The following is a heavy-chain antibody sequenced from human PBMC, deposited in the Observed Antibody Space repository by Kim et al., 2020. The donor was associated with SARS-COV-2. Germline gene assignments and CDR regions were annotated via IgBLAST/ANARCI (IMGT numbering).Heavy chain of an antibody. CDR2: ISCDGSSK. V-gene: IGHV3-30*18. J-gene: IGHJ4*02. D-gene: IGHD2-21*02. Sequence: GGSLRLSCAASGFTFSSYGMHWVRQAPGKGLEWVAVISCDGSSKYYADSVKGRFTISRDNSKNTLYLQMNSLRAEDTAVYYCAKDHITSHDSIDCSWDYWGQGTLVTVSS. CDR1: GFTFSSYG. CDR3: AKDHITSHDSIDCSWDY.